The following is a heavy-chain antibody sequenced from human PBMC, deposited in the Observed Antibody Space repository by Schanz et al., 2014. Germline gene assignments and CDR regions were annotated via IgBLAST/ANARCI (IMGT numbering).Heavy chain of an antibody. J-gene: IGHJ6*02. CDR2: IYSGGST. CDR3: ARDSGPPANIAARRKWYYYGMDV. Sequence: EVQLVESGGGLVQPGGSLRLSCAASGFTVSSNYMSWVRQAPGKGLEWVSVIYSGGSTYYADSVKGRFTISRDNSKNTLYLQINSRGAGDAVVFSCARDSGPPANIAARRKWYYYGMDVWGQGTTVTVSS. CDR1: GFTVSSNY. V-gene: IGHV3-66*01. D-gene: IGHD6-6*01.